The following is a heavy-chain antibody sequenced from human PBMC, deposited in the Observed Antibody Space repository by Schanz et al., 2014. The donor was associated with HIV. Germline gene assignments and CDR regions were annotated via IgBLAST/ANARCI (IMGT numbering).Heavy chain of an antibody. J-gene: IGHJ4*02. D-gene: IGHD3-16*01. CDR2: ISSSSSSI. Sequence: EVHLLESGGGLVQPGGSLRLSCAASGFTFSSYSMNWVRQAPGKGLEWVSYISSSSSSIYYADSVKGRFTISRDNAKNSLYLQMNSLRDEDTAVYYCARERPRVTLPTCFDYWGQGTLATVSS. CDR1: GFTFSSYS. CDR3: ARERPRVTLPTCFDY. V-gene: IGHV3-48*02.